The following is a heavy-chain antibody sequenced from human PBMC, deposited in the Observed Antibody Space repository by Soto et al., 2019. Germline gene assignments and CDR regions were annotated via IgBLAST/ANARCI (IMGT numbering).Heavy chain of an antibody. CDR3: AREVTGTTSYYGMDV. CDR1: GFTFSDYY. J-gene: IGHJ6*02. Sequence: GESLKISCAASGFTFSDYYMSWIRQAPGKGLEWVSYISSSGSTIYYADSVKGRFTISRDNAKNSLYLQMNSLRAEDTAVYYCAREVTGTTSYYGMDVWGQGTTVTVSS. D-gene: IGHD1-7*01. CDR2: ISSSGSTI. V-gene: IGHV3-11*01.